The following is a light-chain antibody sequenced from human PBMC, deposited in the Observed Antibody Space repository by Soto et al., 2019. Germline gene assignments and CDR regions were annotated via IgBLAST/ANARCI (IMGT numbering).Light chain of an antibody. CDR1: QSVSSY. Sequence: EIVLTQSPATLSLSPGERATLSCRASQSVSSYLAWYQQKPGQAPGLLIYDASNRATGIPARFSGSGSGTDFTLTISSLEPEDFAVYYCQQRSNWPITFGQGTRWRL. CDR2: DAS. J-gene: IGKJ5*01. CDR3: QQRSNWPIT. V-gene: IGKV3-11*01.